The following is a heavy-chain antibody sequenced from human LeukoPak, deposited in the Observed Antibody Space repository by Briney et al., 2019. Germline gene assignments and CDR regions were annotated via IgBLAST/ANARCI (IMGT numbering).Heavy chain of an antibody. CDR1: GGSISSSSYY. V-gene: IGHV4-39*07. Sequence: SSETLSLTCTVSGGSISSSSYYWGWIRQPPGKGLEWIGSIYYSGSTYYNPSLKSRVTISVDTSKNQFSLKLSSVTAADTAVYYCARGVSDYSNHFDYWGQGTLVTVSS. CDR3: ARGVSDYSNHFDY. J-gene: IGHJ4*02. CDR2: IYYSGST. D-gene: IGHD4-11*01.